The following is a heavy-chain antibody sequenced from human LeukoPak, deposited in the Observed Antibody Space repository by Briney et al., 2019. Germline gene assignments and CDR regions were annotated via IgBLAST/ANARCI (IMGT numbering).Heavy chain of an antibody. Sequence: ASVKVSCKASGYTFTSYGISWVRQAPGQGLEWMGWISAYNGNTNYAQKLQGRVTMTTDTSTSTAYMELRSLRSDDTAVYYCARGSRILTGYYKGNFDYWGQGTLVTVSS. CDR2: ISAYNGNT. CDR1: GYTFTSYG. D-gene: IGHD3-9*01. J-gene: IGHJ4*02. V-gene: IGHV1-18*01. CDR3: ARGSRILTGYYKGNFDY.